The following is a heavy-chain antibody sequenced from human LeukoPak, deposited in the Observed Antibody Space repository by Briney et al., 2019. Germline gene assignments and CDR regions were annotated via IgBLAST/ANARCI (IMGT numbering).Heavy chain of an antibody. J-gene: IGHJ4*02. CDR2: TSYDGSNK. Sequence: GGSLRLSCAASGFTFSSYAMHWVRQAPGKGLEWVAVTSYDGSNKYYADSVKGRFTISRDNSKNTLYLQMNSLRAEDTAVYYCARDSVVRRGKNPGGYFDYWGQGTLVTVSS. V-gene: IGHV3-30*04. CDR1: GFTFSSYA. CDR3: ARDSVVRRGKNPGGYFDY. D-gene: IGHD3-10*01.